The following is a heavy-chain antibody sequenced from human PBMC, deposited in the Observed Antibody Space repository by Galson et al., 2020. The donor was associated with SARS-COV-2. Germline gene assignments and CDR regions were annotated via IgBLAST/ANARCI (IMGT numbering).Heavy chain of an antibody. CDR3: ASGYNYGYSLDY. CDR1: AVSISGANW. D-gene: IGHD5-18*01. V-gene: IGHV4-4*02. CDR2: IYYDGTT. Sequence: SETLSLTFAVSAVSISGANWWNWVRQPPGKGLDWIGEIYYDGTTNYSPSLRSRVTISVDKSKNQFSLMRHSVTAAETALYYCASGYNYGYSLDYWGQGALVTVSS. J-gene: IGHJ4*02.